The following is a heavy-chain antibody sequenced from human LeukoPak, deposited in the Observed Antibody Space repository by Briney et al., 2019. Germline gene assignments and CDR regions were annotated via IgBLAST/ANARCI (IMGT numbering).Heavy chain of an antibody. J-gene: IGHJ4*02. CDR2: IYYSGST. V-gene: IGHV4-59*01. CDR3: ARDGSHYYYDSSGYYY. Sequence: PSETLSLTCTVSGGSISSYYWSWIRQPPGKGLEWIGYIYYSGSTNYNPSLKSRVTISVDTSKNQFSLKLSSVTAADTAVYYCARDGSHYYYDSSGYYYWGQGTLVTVSS. D-gene: IGHD3-22*01. CDR1: GGSISSYY.